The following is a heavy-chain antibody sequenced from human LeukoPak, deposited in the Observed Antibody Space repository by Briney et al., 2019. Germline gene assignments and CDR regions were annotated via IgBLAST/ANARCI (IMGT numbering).Heavy chain of an antibody. Sequence: GGSLRLSCVASGFTFSDYYMTWIRQSPGKGLEWVSYISSTGATIFYADSVRGRFSISRDNAKNSLYLQMNSLRAEDTAVYYCARVQKSRKSVASAVDCWGQGTVVIVSS. J-gene: IGHJ4*02. CDR3: ARVQKSRKSVASAVDC. D-gene: IGHD5-12*01. CDR2: ISSTGATI. CDR1: GFTFSDYY. V-gene: IGHV3-11*04.